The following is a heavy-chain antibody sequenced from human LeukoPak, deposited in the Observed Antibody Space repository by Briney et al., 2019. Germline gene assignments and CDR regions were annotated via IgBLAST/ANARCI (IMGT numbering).Heavy chain of an antibody. D-gene: IGHD3-3*01. CDR3: ARVPIFGVVHYYYYYMDV. V-gene: IGHV3-11*04. CDR1: GFTFSDYY. Sequence: PGGSLRLSCAASGFTFSDYYMSWIRQAPGKGLEWVSYISSSGSTIYYADSVKGRFTISRDNAKNSLYLQMNSLRAEDTAVYYCARVPIFGVVHYYYYYMDVWGKGTTVTVSS. J-gene: IGHJ6*03. CDR2: ISSSGSTI.